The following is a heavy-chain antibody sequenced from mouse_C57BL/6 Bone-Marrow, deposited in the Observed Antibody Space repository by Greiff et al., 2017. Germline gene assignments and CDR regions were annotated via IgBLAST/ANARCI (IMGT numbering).Heavy chain of an antibody. CDR1: GFTFRDYG. V-gene: IGHV5-17*01. CDR2: ISSGSSTI. CDR3: ARDDY. J-gene: IGHJ3*01. Sequence: EVHLVESGGGLVKPGGSLKLSCAASGFTFRDYGMHWVRQAPEKGLEWVAYISSGSSTIYYADTVKGRFTISRDNAKNTLFLQMTSLRSEDTAMYYCARDDYWGQETLVTVSA.